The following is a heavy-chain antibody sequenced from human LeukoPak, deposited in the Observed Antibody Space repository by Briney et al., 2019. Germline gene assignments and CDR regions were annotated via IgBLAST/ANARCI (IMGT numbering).Heavy chain of an antibody. Sequence: SETLSLTCTVSGGSISSSSYYWGWIRQPPGKGLEWIGSIYYSGSTYYNPSLKSRVTISVDTSKNQFSLKLSSVTAADTAVYYCARLLGYCSSTSCRDYWGQGTLVTVPS. CDR2: IYYSGST. D-gene: IGHD2-2*01. CDR1: GGSISSSSYY. V-gene: IGHV4-39*01. CDR3: ARLLGYCSSTSCRDY. J-gene: IGHJ4*02.